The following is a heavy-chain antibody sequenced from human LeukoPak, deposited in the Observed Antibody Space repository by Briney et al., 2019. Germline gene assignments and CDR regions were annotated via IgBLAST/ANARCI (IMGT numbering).Heavy chain of an antibody. CDR3: ARSSGWRMGYYYYYMDV. V-gene: IGHV4-39*07. D-gene: IGHD6-19*01. CDR1: SGSISTSNYY. J-gene: IGHJ6*03. Sequence: SETLSLTCTVSSGSISTSNYYWGWVRQPPGKALEWIGNIFYSGSTYYSPSLKSRVTISVDTSKNQFSLKLSSVTAADTAVYYCARSSGWRMGYYYYYMDVWGKGTTVTVSS. CDR2: IFYSGST.